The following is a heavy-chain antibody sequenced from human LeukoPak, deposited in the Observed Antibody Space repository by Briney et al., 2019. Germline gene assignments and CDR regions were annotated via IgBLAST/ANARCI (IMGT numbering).Heavy chain of an antibody. CDR3: TRFMIGMLGNDWFDP. J-gene: IGHJ5*02. Sequence: GGSLRLSCAASGFTFSNAWMSWFRQAPGKGLEWVGFIRDKSHGGTTEYAASVEGRFTISREDSKTIAYLQMKSLKMEDTAVYYCTRFMIGMLGNDWFDPWGQGTLVTVSS. CDR1: GFTFSNAW. CDR2: IRDKSHGGTT. D-gene: IGHD2-8*01. V-gene: IGHV3-49*03.